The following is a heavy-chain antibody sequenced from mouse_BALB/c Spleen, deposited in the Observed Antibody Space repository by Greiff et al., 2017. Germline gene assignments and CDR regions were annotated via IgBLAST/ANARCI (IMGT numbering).Heavy chain of an antibody. CDR1: GFTFSSYG. V-gene: IGHV5-6*02. J-gene: IGHJ3*01. CDR3: ARRYYGSSYEFAY. Sequence: EVKLVESGGDLVKPGGSLKLSCAASGFTFSSYGMSWVRQTPDKRLEWVATISSGGSYTYYPDSVKGRFTISRDNAKNTLYLQMSSLKSEDTAMYYCARRYYGSSYEFAYWGQGTLVTVSA. D-gene: IGHD1-1*01. CDR2: ISSGGSYT.